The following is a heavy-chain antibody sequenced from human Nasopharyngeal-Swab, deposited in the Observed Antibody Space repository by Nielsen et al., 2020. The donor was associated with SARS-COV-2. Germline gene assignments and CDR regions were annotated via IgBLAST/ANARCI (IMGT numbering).Heavy chain of an antibody. CDR1: GFTFSSYG. CDR3: ARETVAGHNWSDP. V-gene: IGHV3-33*01. CDR2: IWYDGSNK. D-gene: IGHD6-19*01. J-gene: IGHJ5*02. Sequence: GGSLRLSCAASGFTFSSYGMHWVRQAPGKGLEWVAVIWYDGSNKYYADSVKGRFTISRDNSKNTLYLQMNSLRAEDTAVYYCARETVAGHNWSDPWGQGTLVTVSS.